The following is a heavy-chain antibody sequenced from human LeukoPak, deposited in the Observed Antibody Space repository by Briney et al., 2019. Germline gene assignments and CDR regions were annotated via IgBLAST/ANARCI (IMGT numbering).Heavy chain of an antibody. V-gene: IGHV3-30*14. CDR2: ISYDGSNK. Sequence: GRSLRLSCAASGFTFSSYAMHWVRQAPGKGLEWVAVISYDGSNKYYADSVKGRFTISRDNSKNTVYLQMDNLRPEDTAVYYCARDRRGEKDFDVWGPGTMVTVSS. CDR3: ARDRRGEKDFDV. J-gene: IGHJ3*01. CDR1: GFTFSSYA.